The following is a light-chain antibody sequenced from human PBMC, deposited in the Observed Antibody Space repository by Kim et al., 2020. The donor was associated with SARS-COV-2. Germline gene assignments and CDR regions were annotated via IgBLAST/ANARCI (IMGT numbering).Light chain of an antibody. CDR3: QKRNSWPPAVT. CDR2: DAS. V-gene: IGKV3-11*01. CDR1: QSIDTD. J-gene: IGKJ4*01. Sequence: PGEKATLSCRASQSIDTDLTRDKPRPGQDPRLLVYDASNRASGVPDRFSGSGFGTDFTLTISRIEPEDCSTYYCQKRNSWPPAVTFGGGTKVDIK.